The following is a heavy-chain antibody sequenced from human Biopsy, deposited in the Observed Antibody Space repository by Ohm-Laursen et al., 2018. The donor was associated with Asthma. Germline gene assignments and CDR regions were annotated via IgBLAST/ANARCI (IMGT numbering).Heavy chain of an antibody. CDR2: LIPVLGTP. D-gene: IGHD5-12*01. CDR3: ARGYSGSDRIVYYYSGLEV. J-gene: IGHJ6*02. V-gene: IGHV1-69*01. Sequence: SSVKVSCKASGDSFSNYAISWVRQAPGQGLEWLGGLIPVLGTPDHAQMFEGRVTITADESTSTAYMELSSLSSEGTAVYYCARGYSGSDRIVYYYSGLEVWGQGTTVTVSS. CDR1: GDSFSNYA.